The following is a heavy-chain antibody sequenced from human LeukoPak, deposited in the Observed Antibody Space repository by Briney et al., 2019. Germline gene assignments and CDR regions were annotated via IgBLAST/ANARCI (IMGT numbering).Heavy chain of an antibody. CDR1: GYTFTDYF. D-gene: IGHD3-10*01. Sequence: ASVKVSCKASGYTFTDYFIHWVRQAPGQGREWMGWINAQSGAPRYAQIFEGRVTITRDTSIGTVYMQVSRLTSDDTAIYYCARDGPSVFDYWGQGTLVTVSS. J-gene: IGHJ4*02. V-gene: IGHV1-2*02. CDR2: INAQSGAP. CDR3: ARDGPSVFDY.